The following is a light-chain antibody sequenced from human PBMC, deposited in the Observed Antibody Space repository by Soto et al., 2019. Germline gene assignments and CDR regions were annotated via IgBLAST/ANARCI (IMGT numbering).Light chain of an antibody. J-gene: IGLJ1*01. V-gene: IGLV2-14*01. CDR2: EVS. CDR3: SSSTTTDTLRV. Sequence: QSALTHPASVSGSPGQSITISCTGTNSDIAYNFVSWYQQHPGKAPKLMIYEVSNRPSQVSNRFSGSKSGNTASLTISGLQAEDEADYYCSSSTTTDTLRVFGTGTKVTVL. CDR1: NSDIAYNF.